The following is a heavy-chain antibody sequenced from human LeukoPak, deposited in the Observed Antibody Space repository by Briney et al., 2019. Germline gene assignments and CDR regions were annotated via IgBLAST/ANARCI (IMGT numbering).Heavy chain of an antibody. V-gene: IGHV3-21*01. CDR3: VLVPKSSSIADVSFDY. CDR1: GFTFSSYS. J-gene: IGHJ4*02. CDR2: ISSSSSYI. D-gene: IGHD6-6*01. Sequence: GGSLRLSCAASGFTFSSYSMNWVRQAPGKGLEWVSSISSSSSYIRYADSVKGRFTISRDDAKNSLYLQMNSLRAEDTAVYYCVLVPKSSSIADVSFDYWGQGTLVTVSS.